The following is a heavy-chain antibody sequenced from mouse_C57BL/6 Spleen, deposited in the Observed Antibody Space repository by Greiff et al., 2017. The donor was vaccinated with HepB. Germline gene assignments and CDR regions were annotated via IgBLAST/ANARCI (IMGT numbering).Heavy chain of an antibody. CDR2: IDPNSGGT. CDR1: GYTFTSYW. J-gene: IGHJ2*01. D-gene: IGHD1-1*01. Sequence: QVQLQQPGAELVKPGASVKLSCKASGYTFTSYWMHWVKQRPGRGLEWIGRIDPNSGGTKYNEKFKSKATLTVDKPSSTAYMQLRSLTSEDSAVYYCARGPIPTVGATDFDYWGQGTTLTVSS. V-gene: IGHV1-72*01. CDR3: ARGPIPTVGATDFDY.